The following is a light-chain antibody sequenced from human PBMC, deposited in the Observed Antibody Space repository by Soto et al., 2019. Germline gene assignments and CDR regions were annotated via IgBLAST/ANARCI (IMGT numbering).Light chain of an antibody. CDR2: EVS. CDR3: MQGTHWPIT. V-gene: IGKV2-30*01. CDR1: GSLVNSDARTY. J-gene: IGKJ5*01. Sequence: VVMTQSPLTLPVTLGQPASISCRSSGSLVNSDARTYLNWFQQRPGQSPRRLIYEVSSRDSGVPDRFSGSGSATDFTLTISRVEAEDVGVYYCMQGTHWPITFGQGTRLEIK.